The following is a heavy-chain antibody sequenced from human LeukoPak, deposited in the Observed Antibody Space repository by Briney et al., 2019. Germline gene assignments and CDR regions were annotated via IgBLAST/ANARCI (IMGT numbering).Heavy chain of an antibody. J-gene: IGHJ4*02. CDR1: GGSFSGYY. CDR3: ARGGDIVVVPPDY. CDR2: IYYSGSN. Sequence: SQTLSLTCAVYGGSFSGYYWSWIRQPPGKGLEWIGYIYYSGSNNYNPSLKRRVTISVDTSKNQFSMKLSSVTAADTAVYYCARGGDIVVVPPDYRGQGTLVTVSS. D-gene: IGHD2-15*01. V-gene: IGHV4-59*01.